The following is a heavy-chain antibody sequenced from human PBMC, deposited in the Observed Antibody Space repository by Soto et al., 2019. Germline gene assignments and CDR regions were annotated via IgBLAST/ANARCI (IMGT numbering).Heavy chain of an antibody. J-gene: IGHJ1*01. CDR3: VTGWSEH. Sequence: GGSLRLSCVVSEFTFSSSWMHWVRQGPGMGLVWVSRMNPDGSAINYADSVKGRFTTSRDNAKNMLYLQMNSLRVEDTALYYCVTGWSEHWGQGXLVTVSS. CDR2: MNPDGSAI. CDR1: EFTFSSSW. D-gene: IGHD2-15*01. V-gene: IGHV3-74*01.